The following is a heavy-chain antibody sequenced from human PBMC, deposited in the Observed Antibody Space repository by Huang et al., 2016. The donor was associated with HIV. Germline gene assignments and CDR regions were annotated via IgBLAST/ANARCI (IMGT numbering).Heavy chain of an antibody. V-gene: IGHV4-39*01. CDR1: GGSISSSSYY. CDR3: ARHERWAMVRGVPQWGFDY. Sequence: QLQLQESGPGLVKPSETLSLTCTVSGGSISSSSYYWGWIRQPPGKGLEWIGTIYYSGSTYYNPSLKCRVTISVDTSKNQFSLKLSSVTAAETAVYYCARHERWAMVRGVPQWGFDYWGQGTLVTVSS. D-gene: IGHD3-10*01. J-gene: IGHJ4*02. CDR2: IYYSGST.